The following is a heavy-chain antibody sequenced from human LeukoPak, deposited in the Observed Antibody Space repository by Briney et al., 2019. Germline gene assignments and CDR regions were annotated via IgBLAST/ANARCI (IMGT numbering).Heavy chain of an antibody. CDR3: AGEYDYGDYVGSAFDI. CDR2: IIPIFGTA. Sequence: ASVKVSCKASGGTFSSYAISWVRQAPGQGLEWMGGIIPIFGTANYAQKFQGRVTITADESTSTAYMELSSLRPEDTAVYYCAGEYDYGDYVGSAFDIWGQGTMVTVSS. J-gene: IGHJ3*02. D-gene: IGHD4-17*01. CDR1: GGTFSSYA. V-gene: IGHV1-69*13.